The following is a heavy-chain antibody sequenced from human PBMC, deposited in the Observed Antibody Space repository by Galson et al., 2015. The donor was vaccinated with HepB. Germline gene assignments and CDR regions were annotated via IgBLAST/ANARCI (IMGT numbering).Heavy chain of an antibody. CDR2: ISSSSSYI. V-gene: IGHV3-21*01. J-gene: IGHJ6*02. CDR1: GFTFSTYS. CDR3: ARDLRRPRDTWIQLWVLYGVDV. Sequence: SLRLSCAASGFTFSTYSMDWVRQAPGKGLEWVSSISSSSSYIYYADSVKGRFPLSRDNAKNSLYLQMNSLRAEDTAVYYCARDLRRPRDTWIQLWVLYGVDVWGQGTTVTVSS. D-gene: IGHD5-18*01.